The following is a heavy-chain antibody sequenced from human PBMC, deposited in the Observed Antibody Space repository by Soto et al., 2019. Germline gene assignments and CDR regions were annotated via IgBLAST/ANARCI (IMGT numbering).Heavy chain of an antibody. Sequence: QVQLVQSGAEVTKPGASVKVSCKASGYTFTSYDINWVRQATGQGLEWMGWMSPNSGATGYAQTFQGRVTRTRETSRSTAYMELSSLRSEDTAIYYCARGVDAGVDVWGQGSPVTGSS. CDR3: ARGVDAGVDV. CDR2: MSPNSGAT. D-gene: IGHD1-1*01. J-gene: IGHJ6*02. V-gene: IGHV1-8*01. CDR1: GYTFTSYD.